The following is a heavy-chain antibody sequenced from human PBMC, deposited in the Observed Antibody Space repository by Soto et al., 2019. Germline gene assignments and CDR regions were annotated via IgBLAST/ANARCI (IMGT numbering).Heavy chain of an antibody. CDR3: ANSGDGMDV. J-gene: IGHJ6*02. D-gene: IGHD3-10*01. V-gene: IGHV3-30*18. CDR1: GFTFSSYG. CDR2: ISYDGSNK. Sequence: QVQLVESGGGVVQPGRSLRLSCAASGFTFSSYGMHWVRQAPGKGLEWVAVISYDGSNKYYADSVKGRFTISRDNSKNTLYLQMNSLRAEDTAVYYRANSGDGMDVWGQGTTVTVSS.